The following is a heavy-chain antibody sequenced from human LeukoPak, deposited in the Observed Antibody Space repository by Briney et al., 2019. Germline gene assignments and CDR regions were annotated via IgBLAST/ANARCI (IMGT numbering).Heavy chain of an antibody. CDR2: INPNSGGT. CDR1: GYTFTGYY. J-gene: IGHJ4*02. V-gene: IGHV1-2*02. D-gene: IGHD2-15*01. Sequence: GASVTVSCKASGYTFTGYYMHWVRQAPGQGLEWMGWINPNSGGTNYAQKFQGRVTMTRDTSISTAYMELSRLRSDDTAVYYYARSCSSLHFDYWGQGTLVTVSS. CDR3: ARSCSSLHFDY.